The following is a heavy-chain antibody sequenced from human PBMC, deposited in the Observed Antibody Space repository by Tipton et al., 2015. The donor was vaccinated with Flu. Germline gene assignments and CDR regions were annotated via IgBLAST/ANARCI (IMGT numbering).Heavy chain of an antibody. Sequence: SGFSFSSSGMHWVRQGPGKGLEWVAFIRYDGSIEKYADSVKGRFTLSRDNSKNTLFLQMNSLRPEDTAVYYCAKDRGDGIDYFYYFHYWGQGTLVTVSS. V-gene: IGHV3-30*02. CDR1: GFSFSSSG. D-gene: IGHD3-22*01. CDR2: IRYDGSIE. CDR3: AKDRGDGIDYFYYFHY. J-gene: IGHJ4*02.